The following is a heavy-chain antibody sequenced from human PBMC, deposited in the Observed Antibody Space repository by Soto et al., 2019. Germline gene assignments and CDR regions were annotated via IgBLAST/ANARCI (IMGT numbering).Heavy chain of an antibody. V-gene: IGHV3-15*07. J-gene: IGHJ6*02. CDR3: TTDAGAPYCTGGRCFYYYYYYGMDV. D-gene: IGHD2-15*01. CDR2: IKSKIDGGTT. Sequence: SLRLSCAASGFTFSNAWMNWVRQAPGKGLEWVGLIKSKIDGGTTDYAAPVKGRFTISRDDSKNTLYLQVDSLKTEDTAVYYCTTDAGAPYCTGGRCFYYYYYYGMDVWGQGTTVTVS. CDR1: GFTFSNAW.